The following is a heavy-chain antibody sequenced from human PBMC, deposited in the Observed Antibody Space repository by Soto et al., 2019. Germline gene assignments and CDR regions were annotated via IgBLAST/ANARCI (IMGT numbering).Heavy chain of an antibody. D-gene: IGHD1-7*01. J-gene: IGHJ4*02. CDR1: GFTFSSYS. CDR3: ARDWRYNWNYWTTGGVDY. CDR2: ISSSSSYI. V-gene: IGHV3-21*01. Sequence: LRLSCAASGFTFSSYSMNWVRQAPGKGLEWVSSISSSSSYIYYADSVKGRFTISRDNAKNSLYLQMNSLRAEDTAVYYCARDWRYNWNYWTTGGVDYWGQGTLVTVSS.